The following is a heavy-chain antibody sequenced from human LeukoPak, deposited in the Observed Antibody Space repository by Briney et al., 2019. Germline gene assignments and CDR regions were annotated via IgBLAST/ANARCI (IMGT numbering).Heavy chain of an antibody. Sequence: PSETLSLTCTVSGGSVSSGSYYWSWIRQPAGKGLEWIGRIYTSGSTNYNPSLKSRVTISVDTSKNQFSLKLSSVTAADTAVYYCARYFDWLFLPRLGFDIWGQGTMVTVSS. CDR3: ARYFDWLFLPRLGFDI. V-gene: IGHV4-61*02. CDR1: GGSVSSGSYY. CDR2: IYTSGST. J-gene: IGHJ3*02. D-gene: IGHD3-9*01.